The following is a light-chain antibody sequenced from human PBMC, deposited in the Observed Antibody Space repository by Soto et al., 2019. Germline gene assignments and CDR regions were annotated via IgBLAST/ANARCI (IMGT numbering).Light chain of an antibody. CDR2: EVS. J-gene: IGLJ2*01. V-gene: IGLV2-8*01. CDR3: SSYGGSNNLV. Sequence: QSALTQPPSASGSPGKSVTISCTGASSDVGGYSYVSWYQQHPGKAPKLMIYEVSKRPSGVPDRFSGSKSGNTASLTVSGLQAEDEADYYCSSYGGSNNLVFGGGTKVTVL. CDR1: SSDVGGYSY.